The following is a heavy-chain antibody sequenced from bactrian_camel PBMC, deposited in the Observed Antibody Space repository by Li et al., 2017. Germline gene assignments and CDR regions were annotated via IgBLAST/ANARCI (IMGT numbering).Heavy chain of an antibody. J-gene: IGHJ4*01. CDR2: TFDSEGNI. CDR3: AADPLRSFGGHWWRPNEYAY. Sequence: HVQLVESGGGSVQAGGSLRLSCAVSIYTLTTYCMSWFRQAPGKEREGVATFDSEGNIRYADSVKDRFTISKDNAKNTLYLQMNGLKPEDTAMYYCAADPLRSFGGHWWRPNEYAYWGQGTQVTVS. D-gene: IGHD7*01. V-gene: IGHV3S26*01. CDR1: IYTLTTYC.